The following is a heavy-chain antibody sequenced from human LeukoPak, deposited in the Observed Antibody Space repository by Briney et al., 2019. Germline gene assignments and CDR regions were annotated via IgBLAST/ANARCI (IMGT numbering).Heavy chain of an antibody. CDR1: GYAFTGYY. CDR3: ARRRVAGSWFDP. V-gene: IGHV1-2*02. Sequence: GASVKVSCRASGYAFTGYYMHWVRQAPGQGLEWMGWINPNSGGTNYAQKFQGRVTMTRDTSISTAYMELSRLRSDDTAVYYCARRRVAGSWFDPWGQGTLVTVSS. J-gene: IGHJ5*02. CDR2: INPNSGGT.